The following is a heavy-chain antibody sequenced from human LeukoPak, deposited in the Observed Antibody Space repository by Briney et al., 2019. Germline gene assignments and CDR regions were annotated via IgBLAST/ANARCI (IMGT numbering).Heavy chain of an antibody. J-gene: IGHJ4*02. Sequence: PSETLSLTCAVYGGSFSGYYWSWIRQPAGKGLEWIGRIYTSGSTNYNPSLKSRVTMSVDTSKNQFSLKLSSVTAADTAVYYCARGVAAAGLDYWGQGTLVTVSS. V-gene: IGHV4-59*10. CDR2: IYTSGST. CDR3: ARGVAAAGLDY. D-gene: IGHD6-13*01. CDR1: GGSFSGYY.